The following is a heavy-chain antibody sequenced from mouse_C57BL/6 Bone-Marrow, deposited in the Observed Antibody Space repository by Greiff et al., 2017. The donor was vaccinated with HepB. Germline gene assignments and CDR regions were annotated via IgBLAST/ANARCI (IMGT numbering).Heavy chain of an antibody. CDR2: IDPENGDT. CDR3: SYYYARDWYFDV. CDR1: GFTIKDDY. J-gene: IGHJ1*03. V-gene: IGHV14-4*01. Sequence: VKLQQSGAELVRPGASVKLSCTASGFTIKDDYMHWVKQRPEQGLEWIGWIDPENGDTEYASKFQGQATITADTSSNTAYLQLSILTSEDTAVYYCSYYYARDWYFDVWGTGTTVTVSS. D-gene: IGHD1-1*01.